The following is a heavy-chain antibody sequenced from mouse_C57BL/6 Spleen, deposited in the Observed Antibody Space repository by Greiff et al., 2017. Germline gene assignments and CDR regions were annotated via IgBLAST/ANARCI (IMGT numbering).Heavy chain of an antibody. CDR2: ISDGGSYT. J-gene: IGHJ1*03. CDR1: GFTFSSYA. Sequence: EVKLMESGGGLVKPGGSLKLSCAASGFTFSSYAMSWVRQTPEKRLEWVATISDGGSYTYYPDNVKGRFTISRDNAKNNLYLQMSHLKSEDTAMYYCAREGTSYYGSSYDWYFDVWGTGTTVTVSS. V-gene: IGHV5-4*01. CDR3: AREGTSYYGSSYDWYFDV. D-gene: IGHD1-1*01.